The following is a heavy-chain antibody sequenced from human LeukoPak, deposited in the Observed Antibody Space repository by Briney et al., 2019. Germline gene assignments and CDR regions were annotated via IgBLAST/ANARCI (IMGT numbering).Heavy chain of an antibody. CDR1: GFTFSSYS. D-gene: IGHD6-13*01. Sequence: GGSLRLSCAASGFTFSSYSMNWVRQAPGKGLEWVSSISSSSSYIYYADSVKGRFTISRDNAKNSLYLQMNSLRAEDTAVYYCARDPTGIAAADPTFDYWGQGTLVTVSS. J-gene: IGHJ4*02. V-gene: IGHV3-21*01. CDR2: ISSSSSYI. CDR3: ARDPTGIAAADPTFDY.